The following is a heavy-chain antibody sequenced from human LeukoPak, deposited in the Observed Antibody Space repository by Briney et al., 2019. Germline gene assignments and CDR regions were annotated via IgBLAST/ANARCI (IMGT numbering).Heavy chain of an antibody. CDR3: ARDHDYGDYVSDY. D-gene: IGHD4-17*01. CDR1: GYTFTSYG. J-gene: IGHJ4*02. Sequence: ASVKVSCKASGYTFTSYGNSWVRQAPGQGLEWMGWISAYNGNTNYAQKLQGRVTMTTDTSTSTAYMELRSPRSGDTAVYYCARDHDYGDYVSDYWGQGTLVTVSS. V-gene: IGHV1-18*01. CDR2: ISAYNGNT.